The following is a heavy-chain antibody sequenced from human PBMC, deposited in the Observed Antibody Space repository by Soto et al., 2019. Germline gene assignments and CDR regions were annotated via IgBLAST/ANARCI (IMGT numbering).Heavy chain of an antibody. CDR2: IIPILGIA. V-gene: IGHV1-69*02. D-gene: IGHD7-27*01. CDR3: AHDLGWFDP. CDR1: GGTFSSYT. J-gene: IGHJ5*02. Sequence: QVQLVQSGAEVKKPGSSVKVSCKASGGTFSSYTISWVRQAPGQGLEWMGRIIPILGIANYAQKCQGGVTITADKSTSTAYMELSGLRSEDTAVYYCAHDLGWFDPWGQGTLVTVSS.